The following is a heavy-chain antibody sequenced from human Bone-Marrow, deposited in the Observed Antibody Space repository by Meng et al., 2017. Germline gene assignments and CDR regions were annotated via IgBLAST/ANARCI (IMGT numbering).Heavy chain of an antibody. CDR2: ISYDGSNK. Sequence: GESLKISCAASGFTSSSYAMHWVRQAPGKGLEWVAVISYDGSNKYYADSVKGRFTISRDNSKNTLYLQMNSLRAEDTAVYYCARELSGAPTHLPTYWGQGTLVTVSS. CDR1: GFTSSSYA. D-gene: IGHD1-26*01. V-gene: IGHV3-30*04. CDR3: ARELSGAPTHLPTY. J-gene: IGHJ4*02.